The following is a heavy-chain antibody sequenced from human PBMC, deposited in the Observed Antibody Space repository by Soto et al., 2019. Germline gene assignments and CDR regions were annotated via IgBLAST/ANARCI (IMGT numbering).Heavy chain of an antibody. CDR2: ISGSGGST. CDR1: GFAFRSYA. J-gene: IGHJ4*02. CDR3: AKGVGYTYGYDSYYFDY. D-gene: IGHD5-18*01. V-gene: IGHV3-23*01. Sequence: PGGSLRLSCAASGFAFRSYAMSWVRQAPGKGLEWISGISGSGGSTYYADSVKGRFTISRDNSKNTLYLQMNSLRAEDTAVYYCAKGVGYTYGYDSYYFDYWGQGTLVTVSS.